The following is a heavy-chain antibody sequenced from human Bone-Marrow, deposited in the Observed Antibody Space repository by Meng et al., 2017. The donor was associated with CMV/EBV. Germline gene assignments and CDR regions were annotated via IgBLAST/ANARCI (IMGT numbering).Heavy chain of an antibody. J-gene: IGHJ5*02. CDR2: IYYSGTT. Sequence: SCGSYCCSWIRQHPGKGLEWIGYIYYSGTTSYNPSLKSRVTISVDTSKNQFSLKLSSVTAADTAVYYCARESYYYDSSGYFNWFDPWGQGTLVTVSS. D-gene: IGHD3-22*01. V-gene: IGHV4-31*02. CDR3: ARESYYYDSSGYFNWFDP. CDR1: SCGSYC.